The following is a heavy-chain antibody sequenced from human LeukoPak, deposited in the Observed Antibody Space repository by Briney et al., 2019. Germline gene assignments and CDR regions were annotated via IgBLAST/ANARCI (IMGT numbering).Heavy chain of an antibody. CDR1: GFTFDDYA. CDR2: ISWNSGSI. J-gene: IGHJ6*02. CDR3: AKDISSSLYYYCGMDV. V-gene: IGHV3-9*01. D-gene: IGHD6-6*01. Sequence: GGSLRLSCAASGFTFDDYAMHWVRQAPGKGLEWVSGISWNSGSIGSADSVKGRFTISRDNAKNSLYLQMNSLRAEDTALYYCAKDISSSLYYYCGMDVWGQGTTVTVSS.